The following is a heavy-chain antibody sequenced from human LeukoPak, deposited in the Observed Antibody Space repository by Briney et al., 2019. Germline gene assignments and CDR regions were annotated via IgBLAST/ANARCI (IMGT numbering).Heavy chain of an antibody. V-gene: IGHV3-23*01. J-gene: IGHJ4*01. D-gene: IGHD1-26*01. Sequence: GGSLRLSCAASGFTFSSSAMSWVRQVPGKGLEWVSGISASGGSTYYADSVRGRFTISRDNSKNTLYVQMNSLRDEDTAVYYCRKDQRWESPHYLDTSGHGTLVTPSP. CDR3: RKDQRWESPHYLDT. CDR2: ISASGGST. CDR1: GFTFSSSA.